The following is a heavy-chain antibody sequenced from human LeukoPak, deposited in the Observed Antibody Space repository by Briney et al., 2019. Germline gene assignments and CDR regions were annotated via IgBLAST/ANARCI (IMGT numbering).Heavy chain of an antibody. J-gene: IGHJ4*02. D-gene: IGHD5-24*01. V-gene: IGHV3-7*01. Sequence: GGSLRLSCAASGFTFSHYWMTGVRQALGKGLEWVADIKPDGSESYYVDSLKGRFTISRDNAKNSLYLQMNSLRAEDTAVYYCARKRRDGYNYDYFDYWGQGTLVTVSS. CDR1: GFTFSHYW. CDR2: IKPDGSES. CDR3: ARKRRDGYNYDYFDY.